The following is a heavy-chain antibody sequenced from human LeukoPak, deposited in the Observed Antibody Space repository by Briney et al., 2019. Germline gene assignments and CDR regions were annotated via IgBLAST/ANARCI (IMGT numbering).Heavy chain of an antibody. CDR3: AKGVAATPWYFDY. V-gene: IGHV3-23*01. CDR1: GFTFSGYA. CDR2: ISGSGGST. J-gene: IGHJ4*02. Sequence: GGSLRLSCAASGFTFSGYAMTWVRQAPGKGLEWVSAISGSGGSTYYADSVKGRFTISRDNSKNTLYLQMNSLRAEDTAVYYCAKGVAATPWYFDYWGQGTLVTVSS. D-gene: IGHD2-15*01.